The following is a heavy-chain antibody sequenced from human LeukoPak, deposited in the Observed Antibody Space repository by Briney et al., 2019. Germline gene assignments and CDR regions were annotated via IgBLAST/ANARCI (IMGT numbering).Heavy chain of an antibody. CDR1: GDSIRSGDYF. Sequence: SQTLSLTCTVSGDSIRSGDYFWTWIRQPPGKGLEWIGYIYTSGNTYYTPSLKSRVTFAVETSKNQFSLRLSSVTAADTAVYYCASMVRGVLRPWGQGSLVTVSS. V-gene: IGHV4-30-4*01. CDR3: ASMVRGVLRP. CDR2: IYTSGNT. J-gene: IGHJ5*02. D-gene: IGHD3-10*01.